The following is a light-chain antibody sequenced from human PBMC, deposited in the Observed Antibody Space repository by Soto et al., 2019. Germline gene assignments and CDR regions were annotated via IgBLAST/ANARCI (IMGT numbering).Light chain of an antibody. V-gene: IGLV2-14*01. Sequence: QSALTQPASVSGSPGQSITISCTGTSSDVGAYNFVSWYQQFPGKAPKLMIYEVSNRPSGVSNRFSGSKSGNTASLTISGLQSEDEADYYCISYTSDDVRYVFGTGTKLTVL. J-gene: IGLJ1*01. CDR2: EVS. CDR1: SSDVGAYNF. CDR3: ISYTSDDVRYV.